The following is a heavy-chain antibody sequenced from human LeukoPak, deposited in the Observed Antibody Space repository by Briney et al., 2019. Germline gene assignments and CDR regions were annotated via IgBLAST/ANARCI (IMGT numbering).Heavy chain of an antibody. CDR3: ARSPGDYYDSSGYFNWFDP. D-gene: IGHD3-22*01. CDR2: IIPILGIA. J-gene: IGHJ5*02. Sequence: ASVKVSCKASGGTFSSYAISWVRQAPGQGLEWMGRIIPILGIANYAQKFQGRVTITADKSTSTAYMELSSLRSEDTAVYYCARSPGDYYDSSGYFNWFDPWGQGTLVTVSS. CDR1: GGTFSSYA. V-gene: IGHV1-69*04.